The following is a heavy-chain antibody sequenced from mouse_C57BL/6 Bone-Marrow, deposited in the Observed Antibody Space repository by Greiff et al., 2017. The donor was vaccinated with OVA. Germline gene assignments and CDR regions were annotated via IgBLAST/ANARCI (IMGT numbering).Heavy chain of an antibody. Sequence: DVKLVESGGGLVQPGGSLKLSCAASGFTFSDYYMYWVRQTPEKRLEWVAYISNGGGSTYYPDTVKGRFTISRDNAKNTLYLQMSRLKSEDTAMYYCARPGNYYGSSPDYWGQGTTLTVSS. J-gene: IGHJ2*01. D-gene: IGHD1-1*01. CDR1: GFTFSDYY. CDR3: ARPGNYYGSSPDY. CDR2: ISNGGGST. V-gene: IGHV5-12*01.